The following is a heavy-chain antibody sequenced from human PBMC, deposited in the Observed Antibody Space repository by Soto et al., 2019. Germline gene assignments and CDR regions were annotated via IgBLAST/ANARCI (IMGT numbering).Heavy chain of an antibody. D-gene: IGHD6-6*01. CDR3: VRDGYSSSYDFDF. J-gene: IGHJ4*02. CDR2: TYFRSKWYS. CDR1: GETVSDNSAA. V-gene: IGHV6-1*01. Sequence: SQTLSLSCAISGETVSDNSAAWNWIRQSPSRGLEWLGRTYFRSKWYSDYAESVKSRITISADTSKNLFSLQLNFVTPHDTAVYYCVRDGYSSSYDFDFWGQGTLVTVSS.